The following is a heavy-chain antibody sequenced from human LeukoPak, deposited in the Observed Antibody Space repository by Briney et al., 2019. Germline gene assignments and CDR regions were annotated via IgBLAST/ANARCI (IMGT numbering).Heavy chain of an antibody. Sequence: SETLSLTCAVYGGSFSNYYWSRIRQPPGKGLEWIGEINDGGSTHYNPSLKSRVTMSVETSNHQFSLKLNSMSAADTAVYYCAKGHSASNYAYFDSWGQGTLATVSS. D-gene: IGHD1-26*01. J-gene: IGHJ4*02. CDR2: INDGGST. V-gene: IGHV4-34*01. CDR3: AKGHSASNYAYFDS. CDR1: GGSFSNYY.